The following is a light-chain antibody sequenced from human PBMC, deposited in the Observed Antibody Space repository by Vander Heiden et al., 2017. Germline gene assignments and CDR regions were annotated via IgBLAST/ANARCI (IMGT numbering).Light chain of an antibody. V-gene: IGLV1-40*01. CDR1: SSNIGAGLD. CDR3: QSYDNSLKSVV. Sequence: QSVLTQPPSVSGAPGQRVTISCTGSSSNIGAGLDIHWYRHLPGTAPKLLIYGNFKRPSGVPDRFSGSKSGTSASLAVTGLQAEDEAEYYCQSYDNSLKSVVFGGGTKLTVL. J-gene: IGLJ2*01. CDR2: GNF.